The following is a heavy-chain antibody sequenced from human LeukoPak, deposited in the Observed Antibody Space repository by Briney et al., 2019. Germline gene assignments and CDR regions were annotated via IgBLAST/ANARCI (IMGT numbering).Heavy chain of an antibody. CDR3: AKNMNYYDSSGYGTFDY. V-gene: IGHV3-30*18. Sequence: GGSLRLSCAASGFTFSSYGMHWVRQAPGKGLEWVAVISYDGSNKYYADSVKGRFTISRDNSKNTLYLQMNSLRAEDTAVYYCAKNMNYYDSSGYGTFDYWGQGTLVTVSS. D-gene: IGHD3-22*01. J-gene: IGHJ4*02. CDR2: ISYDGSNK. CDR1: GFTFSSYG.